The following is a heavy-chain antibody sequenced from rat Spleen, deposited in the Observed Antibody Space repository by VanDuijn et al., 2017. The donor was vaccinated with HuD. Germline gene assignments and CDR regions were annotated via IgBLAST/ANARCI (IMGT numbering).Heavy chain of an antibody. V-gene: IGHV5-31*01. Sequence: EVQLVESGGGLVQPGRSLKLSCVASGFTFKNYWMTWIRRAPGKGLEWVASITNTGGIIYYPDSVKGRFTVSRDNAQHTLYLQMNSLRSEDTATYYCSSLLYWGQGVMVTVSS. CDR3: SSLLY. J-gene: IGHJ2*01. CDR2: ITNTGGII. CDR1: GFTFKNYW.